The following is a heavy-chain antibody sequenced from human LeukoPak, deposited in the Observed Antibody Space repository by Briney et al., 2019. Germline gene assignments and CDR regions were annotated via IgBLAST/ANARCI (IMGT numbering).Heavy chain of an antibody. Sequence: GGSLRLSCAAPGFTFSNHWMHWVRQAPGKGLVWVSRVNKDGGYTNYADSVKGRFTISRDNAKNTVYLQMLSLRAGDTAVYYCVRDGDDFNFDYWGQGSLVTISS. D-gene: IGHD5-24*01. CDR2: VNKDGGYT. V-gene: IGHV3-74*01. J-gene: IGHJ4*02. CDR3: VRDGDDFNFDY. CDR1: GFTFSNHW.